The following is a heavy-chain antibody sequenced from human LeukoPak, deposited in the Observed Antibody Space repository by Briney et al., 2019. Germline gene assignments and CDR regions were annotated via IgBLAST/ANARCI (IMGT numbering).Heavy chain of an antibody. CDR1: GYTFTGYY. Sequence: GASVKVSCKASGYTFTGYYMHWVRQAPGQGLEWMGWINPNSGGINYAQKFQGRVTMTRDTSISTAYMELSRLRSDDTAVYYCARAATWIQLWLISDYWGQGTLVTVSS. D-gene: IGHD5-18*01. J-gene: IGHJ4*02. CDR2: INPNSGGI. V-gene: IGHV1-2*02. CDR3: ARAATWIQLWLISDY.